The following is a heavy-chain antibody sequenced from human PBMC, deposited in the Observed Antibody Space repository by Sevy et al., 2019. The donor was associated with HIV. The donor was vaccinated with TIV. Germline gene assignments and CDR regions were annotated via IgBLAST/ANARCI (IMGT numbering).Heavy chain of an antibody. V-gene: IGHV5-51*01. J-gene: IGHJ4*02. CDR3: ARRGYDIPGNPQYYFDN. D-gene: IGHD3-22*01. CDR2: IYPDHSDI. CDR1: GYRFTSYW. Sequence: GESLKISCKASGYRFTSYWIAWVRQMPGKGLQWMGIIYPDHSDIRYSPSLQGQVTISVDKSISTAYLQWSSLKGSDNALYFCARRGYDIPGNPQYYFDNWGQGTKVTVSS.